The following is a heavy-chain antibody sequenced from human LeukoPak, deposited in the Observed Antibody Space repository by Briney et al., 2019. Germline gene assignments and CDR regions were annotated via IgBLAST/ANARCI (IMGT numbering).Heavy chain of an antibody. CDR1: GLTFSSYA. CDR2: ISGSGGST. Sequence: GGSLRLSCAASGLTFSSYAMSWVRQAPGKGLEWVSGISGSGGSTYYADSVKGRFTISRDNSKNTLYLQMNSLRAEDTAMYYCAKGGVGSGKTFDSWGQGTPVTVSS. D-gene: IGHD3-10*01. CDR3: AKGGVGSGKTFDS. V-gene: IGHV3-23*01. J-gene: IGHJ4*02.